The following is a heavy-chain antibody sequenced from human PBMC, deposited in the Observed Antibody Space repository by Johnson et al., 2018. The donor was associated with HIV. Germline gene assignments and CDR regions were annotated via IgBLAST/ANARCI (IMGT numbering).Heavy chain of an antibody. J-gene: IGHJ3*02. CDR2: IWYDGSST. Sequence: QMQLVESGGRVVQPGRSLRLSCAASGFNFSKFGMHWVRQAPGKGLQWVAVIWYDGSSTYFADSVKGRFTISRDNSKNTLYLQMNSLRADDTAIYYCTRQADIWGQGTMVTVSS. V-gene: IGHV3-33*01. CDR1: GFNFSKFG. CDR3: TRQADI.